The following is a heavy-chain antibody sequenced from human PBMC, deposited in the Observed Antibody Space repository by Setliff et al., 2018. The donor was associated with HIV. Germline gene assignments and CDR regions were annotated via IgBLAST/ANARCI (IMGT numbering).Heavy chain of an antibody. J-gene: IGHJ6*03. CDR2: INYSGST. Sequence: PSETLSLTCTVSGGSISTYYWGWIRQPPGTGLEWIGYINYSGSTKHNPSLKSRVTISVDTSKNQFSLKLNSVTAADTAVYYCARNGDYYMDVWGKGTTVTVSS. D-gene: IGHD4-17*01. CDR1: GGSISTYY. CDR3: ARNGDYYMDV. V-gene: IGHV4-59*01.